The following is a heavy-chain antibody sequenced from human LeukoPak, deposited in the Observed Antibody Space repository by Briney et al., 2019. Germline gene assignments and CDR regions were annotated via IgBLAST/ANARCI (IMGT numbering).Heavy chain of an antibody. CDR2: IEKDASRA. CDR3: AKQEGALIQNWCFDH. V-gene: IGHV3-23*03. J-gene: IGHJ4*02. D-gene: IGHD1-26*01. CDR1: GFTFSDFA. Sequence: GGSLRLSCGASGFTFSDFAMSWVRLAPGKGLEWVSSIEKDASRAYYADSVRGRFTVSRDNSKNTLYLQMNSLRVEDTALYYCAKQEGALIQNWCFDHWGLGTLVTVSS.